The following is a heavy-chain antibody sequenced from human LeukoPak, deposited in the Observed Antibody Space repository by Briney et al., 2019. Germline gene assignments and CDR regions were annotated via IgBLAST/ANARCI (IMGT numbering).Heavy chain of an antibody. Sequence: GASVNLSCKASSYTFTSYGISWVRQAPGQGLECMGWISAYNGNTIYAQKVQGRVTMTTDTSTSTASMELRSLRSDDTAIYYCARQMYHDSSGYVTHNWFDPWGQGTLVIVSS. CDR3: ARQMYHDSSGYVTHNWFDP. CDR1: SYTFTSYG. CDR2: ISAYNGNT. V-gene: IGHV1-18*01. J-gene: IGHJ5*02. D-gene: IGHD3-22*01.